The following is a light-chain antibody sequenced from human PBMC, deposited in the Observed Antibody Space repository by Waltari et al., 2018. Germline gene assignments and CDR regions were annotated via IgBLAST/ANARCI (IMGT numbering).Light chain of an antibody. V-gene: IGKV4-1*01. CDR1: QSVLYSSNNKNY. Sequence: DIVMTQSPDSLAVSLGERATINCKSSQSVLYSSNNKNYLAWYQQKPGQPPKLLIYWACTRESWVPDRFSGSGSGTDFTLTISSLQAEDVAVYYCQQYYSTPQTFGQGTKVEIK. J-gene: IGKJ1*01. CDR2: WAC. CDR3: QQYYSTPQT.